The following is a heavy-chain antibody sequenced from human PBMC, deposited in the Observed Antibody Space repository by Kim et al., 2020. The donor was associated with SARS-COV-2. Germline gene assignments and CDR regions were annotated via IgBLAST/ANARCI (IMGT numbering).Heavy chain of an antibody. CDR1: GFTFSIYT. CDR2: MSGSGDYT. Sequence: GGSLRLSCAASGFTFSIYTLDWVRQAPGKGLEWVSLMSGSGDYTSYGDSVKGRFTISRDNAKNSLYLQMNSLRVEDTAVYYCVRDAYKGAFDIWGQGTMV. D-gene: IGHD1-1*01. CDR3: VRDAYKGAFDI. V-gene: IGHV3-21*06. J-gene: IGHJ3*02.